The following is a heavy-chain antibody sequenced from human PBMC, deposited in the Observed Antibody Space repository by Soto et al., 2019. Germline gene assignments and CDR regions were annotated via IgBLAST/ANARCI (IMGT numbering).Heavy chain of an antibody. CDR1: GYTFTSYA. Sequence: GASVKVSCKASGYTFTSYAMHWVRQAPGQRLEWKGWINAGNGNTKYSQKFQGRVTITRDTSASTAYMELSSLRSEDTAVYYCARGGSPSSGWYMWEPYFDYWGQGTLVTVSS. J-gene: IGHJ4*02. CDR2: INAGNGNT. D-gene: IGHD6-19*01. V-gene: IGHV1-3*01. CDR3: ARGGSPSSGWYMWEPYFDY.